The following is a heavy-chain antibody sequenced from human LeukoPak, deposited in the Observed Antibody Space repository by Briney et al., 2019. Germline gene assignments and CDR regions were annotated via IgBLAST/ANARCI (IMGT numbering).Heavy chain of an antibody. CDR1: GFIFNTYS. D-gene: IGHD3-3*01. CDR3: ARETYYDFWSGFYYSTPHPDF. V-gene: IGHV3-21*04. CDR2: ISSSSGYI. J-gene: IGHJ4*02. Sequence: PGGSLRLSCAASGFIFNTYSMSWVRQAPGKGLEWVSSISSSSGYIYYLDSVKGRFAISRDNANNSVSLQMNSLRAEDTAVYYCARETYYDFWSGFYYSTPHPDFWGQGTLVTVSS.